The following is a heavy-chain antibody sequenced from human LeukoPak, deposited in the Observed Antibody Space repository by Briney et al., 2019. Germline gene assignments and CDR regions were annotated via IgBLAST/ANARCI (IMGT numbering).Heavy chain of an antibody. V-gene: IGHV4-34*01. J-gene: IGHJ4*02. Sequence: SETLSLTCAVYGGSFSGYYLSWIRQPPGKGLEWIGEINHSGSTNYNPSLKSRVTISVATSKNQFSLKLSSVTAADTAVYYCARSIGAAAGTRLDYWGQGTLVTVSS. D-gene: IGHD6-13*01. CDR2: INHSGST. CDR3: ARSIGAAAGTRLDY. CDR1: GGSFSGYY.